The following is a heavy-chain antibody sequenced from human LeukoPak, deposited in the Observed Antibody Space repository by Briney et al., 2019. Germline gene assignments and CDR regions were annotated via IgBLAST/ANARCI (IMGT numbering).Heavy chain of an antibody. CDR1: GFSFSTTW. J-gene: IGHJ3*01. CDR3: ARERGGTGGRSFDL. Sequence: GGSLRLSCAASGFSFSTTWMHWVRQPPGQGLVWVARITSDGTSTSYAESVKGRLTVSRDNSKNTLYLQMNSLRPEDTAVYYCARERGGTGGRSFDLWGLGTMVTVSS. D-gene: IGHD7-27*01. CDR2: ITSDGTST. V-gene: IGHV3-74*03.